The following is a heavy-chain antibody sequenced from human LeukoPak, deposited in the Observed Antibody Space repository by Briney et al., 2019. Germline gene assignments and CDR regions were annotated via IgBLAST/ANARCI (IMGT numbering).Heavy chain of an antibody. J-gene: IGHJ5*02. Sequence: PGGSLRLSCAASGFTFSSYAMHWVRQAPGKGLEWVAVISYDGSNKYYADPVKGRFTISRDNSKNTLYLQMNSLRAEDTAVYSCARDITVTTRGPFDPWGQGTLVTVSS. CDR3: ARDITVTTRGPFDP. CDR1: GFTFSSYA. V-gene: IGHV3-30-3*01. CDR2: ISYDGSNK. D-gene: IGHD4-17*01.